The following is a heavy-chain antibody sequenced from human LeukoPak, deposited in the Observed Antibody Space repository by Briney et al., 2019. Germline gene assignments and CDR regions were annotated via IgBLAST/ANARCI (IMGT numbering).Heavy chain of an antibody. J-gene: IGHJ3*02. V-gene: IGHV1-18*01. CDR2: ISAYNGNT. CDR3: ARGLQENLAWLQAFSAFDI. CDR1: GYTFTSYG. D-gene: IGHD5-12*01. Sequence: ASVKVSCKPSGYTFTSYGIRWVRQPPGRGLEWVGWISAYNGNTNYAQKLQGRVTMTTDTSTSTAYMELRSLRSDDTAVYYCARGLQENLAWLQAFSAFDIWGQGTMVTVSS.